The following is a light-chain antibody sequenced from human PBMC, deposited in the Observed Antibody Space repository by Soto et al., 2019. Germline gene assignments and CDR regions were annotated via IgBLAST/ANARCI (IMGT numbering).Light chain of an antibody. CDR1: ESISSY. Sequence: DIQMTQSPSSLSASVGDRVTITCRASESISSYLHWYQQKPGKAPKLLIFAASSLQSGVPSRFRGSGSGTDFSLTINGLQPEDFATYYCQQSHSIPGTFGQGTKVEMK. J-gene: IGKJ1*01. CDR2: AAS. V-gene: IGKV1-39*01. CDR3: QQSHSIPGT.